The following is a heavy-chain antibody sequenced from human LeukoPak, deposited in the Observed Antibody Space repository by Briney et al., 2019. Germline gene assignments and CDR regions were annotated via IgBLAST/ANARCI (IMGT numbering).Heavy chain of an antibody. CDR2: IYYSGST. D-gene: IGHD3-10*01. CDR3: ARDRRFGELYWFDP. V-gene: IGHV4-39*07. CDR1: GGSISSSSYY. Sequence: SETLSLTCTVSGGSISSSSYYWGWIRQPPGKGLEWIGSIYYSGSTYYNPSLKSRVTISVDTSKNQFSLKLSSVTAADTAVYHCARDRRFGELYWFDPWGQGTLVTVSS. J-gene: IGHJ5*02.